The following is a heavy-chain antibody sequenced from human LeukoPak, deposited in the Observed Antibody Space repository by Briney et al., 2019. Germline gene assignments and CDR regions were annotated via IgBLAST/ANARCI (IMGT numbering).Heavy chain of an antibody. CDR2: ISSSGSTI. CDR3: ARALLPWFGELSLIHYYYYGMDV. D-gene: IGHD3-10*01. J-gene: IGHJ6*02. V-gene: IGHV3-48*04. Sequence: GGSLRLSCAASGFTFSSYAMSWVRQAPGKGLEWFSYISSSGSTIYYADSVKGRFTISRDSAKNSLYLQMNSLRAEDTAVYYCARALLPWFGELSLIHYYYYGMDVWGQGTTVTVSS. CDR1: GFTFSSYA.